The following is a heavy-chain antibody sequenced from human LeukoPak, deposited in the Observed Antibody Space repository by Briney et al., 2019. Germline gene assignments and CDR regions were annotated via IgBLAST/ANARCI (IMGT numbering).Heavy chain of an antibody. CDR1: GFTFGDYA. J-gene: IGHJ6*03. CDR3: AVLTRGGSGNYEYNGMDV. D-gene: IGHD3-10*01. Sequence: GKSLRLSCAASGFTFGDYAMHWVRQAPGKGLDWVSGMSWNCGSIGYADSVKGRFTLSRANSKNTLYLQINRLRPEDTAVYYCAVLTRGGSGNYEYNGMDVGGKGTTVIVSS. CDR2: MSWNCGSI. V-gene: IGHV3-9*01.